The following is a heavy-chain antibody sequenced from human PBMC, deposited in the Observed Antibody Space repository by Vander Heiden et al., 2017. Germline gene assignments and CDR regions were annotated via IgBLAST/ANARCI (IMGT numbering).Heavy chain of an antibody. CDR2: IYYSGST. CDR3: ARPLSYYDFWSGYYLPGWFDP. V-gene: IGHV4-39*01. D-gene: IGHD3-3*01. Sequence: QLQLQESGPGLVKPSETLSLTCTVSGGSISSSSYYWGWIRQPPGKGLEWIGSIYYSGSTYYNPSLKSRVTISVDTSKNQFSLKLSSVTAADTAVYYCARPLSYYDFWSGYYLPGWFDPWGQGTLVTVSS. CDR1: GGSISSSSYY. J-gene: IGHJ5*02.